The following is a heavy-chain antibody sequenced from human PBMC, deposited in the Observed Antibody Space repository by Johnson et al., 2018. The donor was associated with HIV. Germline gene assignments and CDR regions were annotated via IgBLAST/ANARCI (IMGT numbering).Heavy chain of an antibody. CDR2: ISSSGSTI. Sequence: QVQLVESGGGLIQPGGSLRLSCAASGFTFSDYYMSWIRQAPGKGLEWVSYISSSGSTIYYADSVKGRFTIARDNAKNSLYLQMNTLRAEDTAVYYCARDREYGLAWGWAFDIWGQGTMVTVSS. V-gene: IGHV3-11*04. CDR3: ARDREYGLAWGWAFDI. CDR1: GFTFSDYY. J-gene: IGHJ3*02. D-gene: IGHD6-19*01.